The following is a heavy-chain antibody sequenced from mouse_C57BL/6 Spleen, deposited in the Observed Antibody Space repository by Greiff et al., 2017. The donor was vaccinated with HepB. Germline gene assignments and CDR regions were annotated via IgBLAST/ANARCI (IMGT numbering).Heavy chain of an antibody. J-gene: IGHJ3*01. V-gene: IGHV1-54*01. Sequence: VKLMESGAELVRPGTSVKVSCKASGYAFTNYLIEWVKQRPGQGLEWIGVINPGSGGTNYNEKFKGKATLTADKSSSTAYMQLSSLTSEDSAVYFCARGYYGSKAYWGQGTLVTVSA. D-gene: IGHD1-1*01. CDR1: GYAFTNYL. CDR2: INPGSGGT. CDR3: ARGYYGSKAY.